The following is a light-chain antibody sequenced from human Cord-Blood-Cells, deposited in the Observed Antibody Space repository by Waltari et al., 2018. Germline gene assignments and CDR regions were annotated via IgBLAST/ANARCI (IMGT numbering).Light chain of an antibody. J-gene: IGKJ5*01. V-gene: IGKV3-15*01. Sequence: SCRASQSVSSNLAWYQQKPGQAPRLLIYGASTRATGIPARFSGSGSGTEFTLTISSLQSEDFAVYYCQQYNNWRITFGQGTRLEIK. CDR2: GAS. CDR3: QQYNNWRIT. CDR1: QSVSSN.